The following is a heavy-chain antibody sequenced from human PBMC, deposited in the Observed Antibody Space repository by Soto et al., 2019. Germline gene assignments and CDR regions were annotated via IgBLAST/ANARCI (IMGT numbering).Heavy chain of an antibody. V-gene: IGHV1-8*01. Sequence: ASVKVSCKASGYTFTSYDINWVRQATGQGLEWMGWMNPNSGNTGYAQKFQGRVTMTRNTSISTAYMELSSLRSEDTAVYYCARDQGGLACFVGIDYYYCVDVSGQGTTVTVSS. CDR2: MNPNSGNT. J-gene: IGHJ6*02. CDR3: ARDQGGLACFVGIDYYYCVDV. D-gene: IGHD1-26*01. CDR1: GYTFTSYD.